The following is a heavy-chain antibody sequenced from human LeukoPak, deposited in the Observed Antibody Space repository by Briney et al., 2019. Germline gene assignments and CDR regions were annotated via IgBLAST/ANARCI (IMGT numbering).Heavy chain of an antibody. J-gene: IGHJ4*02. CDR3: ARDLGDYYDSSEGDDY. CDR1: GGTFTSYA. CDR2: IIPIFGTA. D-gene: IGHD3-22*01. Sequence: GASVKVSCKASGGTFTSYAISWVRQAPGQGLEWMGGIIPIFGTANYAQKFQGRVTITADESTSTAYMELSSLRSEDTAVYYCARDLGDYYDSSEGDDYWGQGTLVTVSS. V-gene: IGHV1-69*13.